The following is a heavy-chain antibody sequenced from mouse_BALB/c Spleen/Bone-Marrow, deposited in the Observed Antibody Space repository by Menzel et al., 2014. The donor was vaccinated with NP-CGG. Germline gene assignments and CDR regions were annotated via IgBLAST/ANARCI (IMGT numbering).Heavy chain of an antibody. J-gene: IGHJ2*01. CDR2: ISSGGSYT. V-gene: IGHV5-9-4*01. CDR3: ARDSSGYFDY. D-gene: IGHD3-1*01. Sequence: EVKVVESGGGLVKPGGSLKLSCAASGFTFSYYGMSRVRQSPEKRLEWVAEISSGGSYTYYPDTVTGRFTISRDNAKNTLYLEMSSLRSEDTAMYYCARDSSGYFDYWGQGTTLTVSS. CDR1: GFTFSYYG.